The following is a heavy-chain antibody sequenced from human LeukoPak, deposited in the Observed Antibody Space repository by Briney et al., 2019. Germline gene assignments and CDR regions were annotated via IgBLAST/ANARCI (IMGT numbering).Heavy chain of an antibody. Sequence: GGSLRLSCAASGFTFSSYEMNWVRQAPGKGLEWVSYISSSGSTIYYADSVKGRFTISRDNAKNSLYLQMNSLRAEDMAVYYCAKHYYGDWYFDLWGRGTLVTVSS. CDR2: ISSSGSTI. D-gene: IGHD4-17*01. CDR1: GFTFSSYE. J-gene: IGHJ2*01. CDR3: AKHYYGDWYFDL. V-gene: IGHV3-48*03.